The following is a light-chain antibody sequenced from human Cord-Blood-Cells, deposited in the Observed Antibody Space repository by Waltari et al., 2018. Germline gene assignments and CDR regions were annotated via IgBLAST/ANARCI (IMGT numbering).Light chain of an antibody. CDR1: QSVSSSY. CDR2: GAS. V-gene: IGKV3-20*01. CDR3: QQYGSSPT. J-gene: IGKJ2*01. Sequence: EIVLTQSPGTLSLSPGARATLSCRASQSVSSSYLAWYQQKPGQAPRLLIYGASSRATGIPDMFSGSGSGTDCTLTISRLEPEDFAVYYCQQYGSSPTFGQGTKLEIK.